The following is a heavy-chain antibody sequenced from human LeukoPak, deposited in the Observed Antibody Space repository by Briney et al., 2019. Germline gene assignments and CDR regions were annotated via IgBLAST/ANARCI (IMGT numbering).Heavy chain of an antibody. CDR1: GFTFSNYE. Sequence: GGSLRLSCAASGFTFSNYEMHWVRQAPGKGLEWVSYISSSGSDIYYADSVKGRFTISRDNAKNSLYLHMNSLRAEDTAVYYCARQSTRLFNTGSYYPPPAYDYWGQGTLVIVSS. CDR3: ARQSTRLFNTGSYYPPPAYDY. V-gene: IGHV3-48*03. CDR2: ISSSGSDI. J-gene: IGHJ4*02. D-gene: IGHD1-26*01.